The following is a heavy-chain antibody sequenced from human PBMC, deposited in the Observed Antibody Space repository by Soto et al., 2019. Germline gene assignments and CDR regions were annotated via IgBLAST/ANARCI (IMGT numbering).Heavy chain of an antibody. Sequence: QVQLVESGGGVVQPGRSLRLSCAASGFTFSSYGMHWVRQAPGKGLEWVAVIWYDGSNKYYADSVKGRFTISRDNSKNTLYLQMNSLRAEDTAVYYCARDRTYDFWSGYYEYYGMDVWGQGTTVTVSS. CDR2: IWYDGSNK. J-gene: IGHJ6*02. V-gene: IGHV3-33*01. CDR1: GFTFSSYG. D-gene: IGHD3-3*01. CDR3: ARDRTYDFWSGYYEYYGMDV.